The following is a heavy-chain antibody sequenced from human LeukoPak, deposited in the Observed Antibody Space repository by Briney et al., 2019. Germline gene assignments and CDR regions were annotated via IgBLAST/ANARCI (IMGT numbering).Heavy chain of an antibody. D-gene: IGHD3-10*01. J-gene: IGHJ4*02. CDR3: ARESAYGSGIY. Sequence: ASVKVSCKASGYTFTSYYMHWVRQAPGQGLEWMGIINPSGGSTSYAQKFQGRVTMTRDTSISTAYMELSRLRSDDTAVYYCARESAYGSGIYWGQGTLVTVSS. CDR1: GYTFTSYY. V-gene: IGHV1-46*01. CDR2: INPSGGST.